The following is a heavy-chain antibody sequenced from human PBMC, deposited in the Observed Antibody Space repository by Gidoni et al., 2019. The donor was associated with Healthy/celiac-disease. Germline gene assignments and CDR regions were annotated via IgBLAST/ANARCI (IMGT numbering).Heavy chain of an antibody. CDR1: GGTFSSYA. V-gene: IGHV1-69*01. CDR3: ARECRYCSGGSCYNWFDP. Sequence: QVQLVQSGAEVKKPGSSVKVSCKASGGTFSSYAISWVRQAPGQGLEWMGGIIPIFGTANYAQKFQGRVTITADESTSTAYMELSSLRSEDTAVYYCARECRYCSGGSCYNWFDPWGQGTLVTVSS. J-gene: IGHJ5*02. D-gene: IGHD2-15*01. CDR2: IIPIFGTA.